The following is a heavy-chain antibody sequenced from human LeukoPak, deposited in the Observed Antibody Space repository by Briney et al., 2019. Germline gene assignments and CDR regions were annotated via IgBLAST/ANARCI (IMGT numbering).Heavy chain of an antibody. J-gene: IGHJ4*02. D-gene: IGHD1-1*01. CDR1: GYSITIYW. CDR2: IYPGDSDT. Sequence: PGESLNISCKGSGYSITIYWIGWGRQIPRKGLEWMGIIYPGDSDTRYSPSFQGQFTISAANSINTAYLQWSSLKASDTAMYYCARHETGPYFDYWGQGTLVTVSS. CDR3: ARHETGPYFDY. V-gene: IGHV5-51*01.